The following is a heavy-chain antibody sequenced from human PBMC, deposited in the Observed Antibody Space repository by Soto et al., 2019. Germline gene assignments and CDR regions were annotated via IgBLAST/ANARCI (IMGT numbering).Heavy chain of an antibody. D-gene: IGHD3-3*01. J-gene: IGHJ6*02. CDR2: IIPILGTA. V-gene: IGHV1-69*13. CDR3: ARGLVGILEWLPDYYYGMDV. CDR1: GGTFSSYA. Sequence: GASVKVSCKASGGTFSSYAISWVRQAPGQGLEWMGGIIPILGTANYAQKFQGRVTITADESTSTAYMELSSLRSEDTAVYYCARGLVGILEWLPDYYYGMDVWGQGTTVTVSS.